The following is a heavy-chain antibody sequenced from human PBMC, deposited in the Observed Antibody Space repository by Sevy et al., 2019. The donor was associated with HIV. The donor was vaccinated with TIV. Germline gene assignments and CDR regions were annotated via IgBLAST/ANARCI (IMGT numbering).Heavy chain of an antibody. D-gene: IGHD3-10*01. CDR3: ARVGGLYGSGSYYVDY. CDR2: IWYDGSNK. J-gene: IGHJ4*02. V-gene: IGHV3-33*01. Sequence: GGSLRLSCAASGFTFSTYGMHWVRQAPGKGLEWVAVIWYDGSNKNYADSVKGRFSISRDNSKNTLYLQMNSLRVEDTAVYYCARVGGLYGSGSYYVDYWGQGTLVTVSS. CDR1: GFTFSTYG.